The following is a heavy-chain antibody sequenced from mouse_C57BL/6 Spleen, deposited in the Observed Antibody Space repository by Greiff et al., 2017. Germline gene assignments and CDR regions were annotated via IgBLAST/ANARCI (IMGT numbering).Heavy chain of an antibody. CDR2: IWSGGST. J-gene: IGHJ4*01. CDR1: GFSLTSYG. V-gene: IGHV2-2*01. CDR3: ASPIYDGYAMDY. D-gene: IGHD2-3*01. Sequence: QVQLQQSGPGLVQPSQSLSITCKVSGFSLTSYGVNWVRQSPGKGLEWLGVIWSGGSTDYNAAFISRLSISKDNSKSQVFYKMNRPQSDDTAIYYCASPIYDGYAMDYWGQGTSVTVSS.